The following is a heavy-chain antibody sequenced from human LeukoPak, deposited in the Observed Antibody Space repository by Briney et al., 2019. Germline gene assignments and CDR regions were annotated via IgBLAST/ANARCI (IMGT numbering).Heavy chain of an antibody. V-gene: IGHV4-31*03. CDR2: IYYSGST. J-gene: IGHJ4*02. CDR3: ARRPFGGVIGAFDY. D-gene: IGHD3-16*02. CDR1: GGSISSGGYY. Sequence: SGTLSLTCTVSGGSISSGGYYWSWIRQHPGKGLEWIGYIYYSGSTYYNPSLKSRVTISVDTSKNQFSLKLSSVTAADTAVYYCARRPFGGVIGAFDYWGQGTLVTVSS.